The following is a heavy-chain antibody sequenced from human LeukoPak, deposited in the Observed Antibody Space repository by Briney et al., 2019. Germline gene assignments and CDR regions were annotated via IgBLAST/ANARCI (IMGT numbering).Heavy chain of an antibody. V-gene: IGHV3-33*01. CDR3: ARDPERGFDV. Sequence: GESLKISFAASGXIFSSYGMHWVRQAPGKVLEWVAVIWFDGSNQYYADSVKGRFTVSRDNSKNILYLQMNSLRAEDTAVYYCARDPERGFDVWGQGTTVTVSS. CDR1: GXIFSSYG. J-gene: IGHJ6*02. CDR2: IWFDGSNQ.